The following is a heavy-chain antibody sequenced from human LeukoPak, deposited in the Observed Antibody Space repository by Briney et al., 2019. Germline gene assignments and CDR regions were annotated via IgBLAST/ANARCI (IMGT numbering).Heavy chain of an antibody. V-gene: IGHV3-7*01. CDR1: GFTFSSYW. Sequence: GGSLRVSCAASGFTFSSYWMSWVRQAPGKGLEWVSNIKQDGSEKYYVDSVKGRFTISRDNAKNTLYLQMNSLRAEDTAVYYCARGSTQYSNGCYGLDYWGQGTLVTVSS. CDR2: IKQDGSEK. D-gene: IGHD6-19*01. CDR3: ARGSTQYSNGCYGLDY. J-gene: IGHJ4*02.